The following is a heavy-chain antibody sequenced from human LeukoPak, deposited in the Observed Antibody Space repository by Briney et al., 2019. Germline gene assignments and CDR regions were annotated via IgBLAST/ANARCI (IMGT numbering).Heavy chain of an antibody. Sequence: PSETLSLTCTVSGGSISSHYWSWIRRSPGKGLEWIGCIFYTGNTNYNPSLKSRVTISVDTSKKQFSLRLSSVTAADTAVYYCARHGGNSVYDPFEHWGQGTLVTVSS. D-gene: IGHD5/OR15-5a*01. V-gene: IGHV4-59*08. CDR2: IFYTGNT. CDR1: GGSISSHY. J-gene: IGHJ4*02. CDR3: ARHGGNSVYDPFEH.